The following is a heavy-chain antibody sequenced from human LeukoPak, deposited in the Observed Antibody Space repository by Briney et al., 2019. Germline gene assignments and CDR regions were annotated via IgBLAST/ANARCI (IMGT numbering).Heavy chain of an antibody. CDR1: GFTFSSYA. CDR2: ISGSGGST. J-gene: IGHJ4*02. CDR3: AKAKNYYDSSGYGD. V-gene: IGHV3-23*01. D-gene: IGHD3-22*01. Sequence: GGSLRLSCAASGFTFSSYAMSWVRQAPGKGLEWVSAISGSGGSTYYADSVKGRFTISRDNSKNTLYLQMNSLRAEDTAVYYCAKAKNYYDSSGYGDWGQGTLVTVSS.